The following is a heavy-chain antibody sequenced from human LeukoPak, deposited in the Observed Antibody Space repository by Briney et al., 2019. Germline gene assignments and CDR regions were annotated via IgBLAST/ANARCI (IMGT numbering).Heavy chain of an antibody. V-gene: IGHV3-48*01. CDR2: INSRSSTI. CDR3: AREVGTPQAFDI. D-gene: IGHD1-26*01. J-gene: IGHJ3*02. Sequence: GGSLRLSCAASRFTFGNYGVNWVRQAPGKGLEWVSYINSRSSTIYYADSVRGRFTISRDNAKNSLYLQMNSLKAEDTAIYYCAREVGTPQAFDIWGQGTMVTVSS. CDR1: RFTFGNYG.